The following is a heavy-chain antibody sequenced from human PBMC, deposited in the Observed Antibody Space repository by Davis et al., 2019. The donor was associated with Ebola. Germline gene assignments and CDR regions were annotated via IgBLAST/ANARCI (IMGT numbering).Heavy chain of an antibody. V-gene: IGHV4-39*07. J-gene: IGHJ5*02. CDR3: ARDSGWLLTGWFDP. CDR2: IYHSGST. D-gene: IGHD5-12*01. CDR1: GGSISSSSYY. Sequence: MPSETLSLTCTVSGGSISSSSYYWGWIRQPPGKGLEWIGEIYHSGSTNYNPSLKSRVTISVDKSKNQFSLKLSSVTAADTAVYYCARDSGWLLTGWFDPWGQGTLVTVSS.